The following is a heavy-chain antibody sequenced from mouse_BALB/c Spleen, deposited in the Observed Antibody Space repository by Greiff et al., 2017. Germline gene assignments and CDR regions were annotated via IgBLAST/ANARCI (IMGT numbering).Heavy chain of an antibody. V-gene: IGHV1-18*01. CDR3: ARGGGSSSHYFDY. CDR1: GYSFTGYT. D-gene: IGHD1-1*01. Sequence: EVQLQESGPELVKPGASLKISCKASGYSFTGYTMNWVKQSHGKNLEWIGLINPYNGGTSYNQKFKGKATLTVDKSSSTAYMELLSLTSEDSAVYYGARGGGSSSHYFDYWGQGTTLTVSS. CDR2: INPYNGGT. J-gene: IGHJ2*01.